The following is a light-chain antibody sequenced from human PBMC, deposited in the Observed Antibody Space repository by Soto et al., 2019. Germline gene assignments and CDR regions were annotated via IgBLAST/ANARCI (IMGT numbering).Light chain of an antibody. V-gene: IGKV3-20*01. CDR3: QQYGTSPPWT. Sequence: EIVLTQSPGTLSLSPGERATLSCRASQSVSSSYLAWYQQKLGQAPRLLSHGASSRATGIPDRFSGSGSGTEFTLTISRLEPEDFAVYYCQQYGTSPPWTFGQGTKVEIK. CDR1: QSVSSSY. J-gene: IGKJ1*01. CDR2: GAS.